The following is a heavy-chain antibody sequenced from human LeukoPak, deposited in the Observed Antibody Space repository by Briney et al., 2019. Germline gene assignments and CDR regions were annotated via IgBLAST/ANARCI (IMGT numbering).Heavy chain of an antibody. CDR1: GGSISSSSYY. CDR3: ARWEESDAFDI. J-gene: IGHJ3*02. CDR2: IYYSGST. V-gene: IGHV4-39*01. D-gene: IGHD1-26*01. Sequence: SETLSLTCTVSGGSISSSSYYWGWIRQPPGKGLEWIGSIYYSGSTYYNPSLKSRVTISVDTSKNQFSLKLSSVTAADTALYYCARWEESDAFDIWGQGTMVSLF.